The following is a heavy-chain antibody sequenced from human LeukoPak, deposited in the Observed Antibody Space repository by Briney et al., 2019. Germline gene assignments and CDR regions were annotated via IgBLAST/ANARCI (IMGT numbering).Heavy chain of an antibody. CDR2: INHSGST. Sequence: SETLSLTCAVYGGSFSGYYWSWIRQPPGKGPEWIGEINHSGSTNYSPSLKSRVTLSVDMSKNHFSLKLSSVTAADTAVYYCARGLEAAADYYYYAMDVWAQGTTVTVSS. CDR3: ARGLEAAADYYYYAMDV. CDR1: GGSFSGYY. J-gene: IGHJ6*02. D-gene: IGHD6-13*01. V-gene: IGHV4-34*01.